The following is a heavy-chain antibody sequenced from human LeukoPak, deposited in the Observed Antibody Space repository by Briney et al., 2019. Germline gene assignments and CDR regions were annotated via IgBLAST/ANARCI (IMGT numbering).Heavy chain of an antibody. CDR2: ISSSGSTK. CDR1: GFTFSSYE. D-gene: IGHD6-13*01. Sequence: PGGSLRLSYAASGFTFSSYEMNWVRLAPGKGLEGVSYISSSGSTKYYADSVKGRFTISRDNAKNSLYLQMNSLRAEDTAVYYCARASSSWEKYFDYWGQGTLVTVSS. CDR3: ARASSSWEKYFDY. J-gene: IGHJ4*02. V-gene: IGHV3-48*03.